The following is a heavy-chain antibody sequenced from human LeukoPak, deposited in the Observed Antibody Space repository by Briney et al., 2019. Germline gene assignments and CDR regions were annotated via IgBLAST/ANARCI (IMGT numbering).Heavy chain of an antibody. D-gene: IGHD2-15*01. CDR3: ARKDSYYFDY. V-gene: IGHV4-34*01. CDR1: GGSFSGYY. J-gene: IGHJ4*02. Sequence: PSETLSLTCAVYGGSFSGYYWSWLRQPPGKGLEWIGEINHSGSTNYNPSLNSRVTISVDTSKNQYSLKLSSVNAADTAVYYCARKDSYYFDYWGQGTLVTVS. CDR2: INHSGST.